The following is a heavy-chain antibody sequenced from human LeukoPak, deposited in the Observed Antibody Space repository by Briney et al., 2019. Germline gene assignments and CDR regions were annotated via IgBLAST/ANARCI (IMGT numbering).Heavy chain of an antibody. Sequence: GGSLRLSCAASGFTFSTYGMHWVRQAPGKGLEWVSYISSSGSTIYYADSVEGRFTISRDNAKHSLELQMNSLRAEDTAVYYCAELGITMIGSVWGKGTTVTISS. CDR2: ISSSGSTI. J-gene: IGHJ6*04. CDR1: GFTFSTYG. V-gene: IGHV3-48*04. D-gene: IGHD3-10*02. CDR3: AELGITMIGSV.